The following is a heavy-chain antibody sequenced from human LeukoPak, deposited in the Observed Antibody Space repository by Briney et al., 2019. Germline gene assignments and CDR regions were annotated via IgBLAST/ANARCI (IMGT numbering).Heavy chain of an antibody. CDR1: GFTFSGSA. J-gene: IGHJ4*02. V-gene: IGHV3-73*01. CDR2: IRSKANSYAT. Sequence: GGSLRLSCAASGFTFSGSAMHWVRQASGKGLEWVGRIRSKANSYATAYAASVKGRFTISRDNAKNSLYLQMNSLTVEDTALYYCAKDRVGGALELWGQGTLATVSS. CDR3: AKDRVGGALEL. D-gene: IGHD2-21*01.